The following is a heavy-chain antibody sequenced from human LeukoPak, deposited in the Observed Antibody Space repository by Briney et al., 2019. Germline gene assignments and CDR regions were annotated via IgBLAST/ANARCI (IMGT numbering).Heavy chain of an antibody. CDR2: INGGGNTP. Sequence: PVGALRHSSAASGVAIISVAMGGGRQSLGGGGEGLSTINGGGNTPFLYASVKGRFTISRANSKTTLSLPMDSLSPDDTAIYYCTKGLHVAVAVVAYFYFYMVVWGRGNAVTVSS. CDR3: TKGLHVAVAVVAYFYFYMVV. J-gene: IGHJ6*03. CDR1: GVAIISVA. V-gene: IGHV3-23*02. D-gene: IGHD6-19*01.